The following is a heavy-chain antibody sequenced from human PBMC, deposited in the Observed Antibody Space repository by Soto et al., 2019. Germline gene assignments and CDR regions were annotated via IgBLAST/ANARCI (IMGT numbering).Heavy chain of an antibody. CDR2: IDTDGGGT. CDR1: GFTLGSHR. J-gene: IGHJ5*02. CDR3: ATVFDL. V-gene: IGHV3-74*01. Sequence: DVQLVESGGGLVQPGGSLRVSCAASGFTLGSHRIHWVRQAPGKGLEWVSRIDTDGGGTSYADSVKGRFTISTYNAKNTVYLQMNGLRAEDTAVYYCATVFDLWGQGTLVTVSS.